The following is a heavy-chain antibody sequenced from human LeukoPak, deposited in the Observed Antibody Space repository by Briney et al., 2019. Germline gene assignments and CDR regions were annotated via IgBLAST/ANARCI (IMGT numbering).Heavy chain of an antibody. J-gene: IGHJ4*02. V-gene: IGHV3-53*01. CDR2: IYSGGST. CDR3: ATGGDCSSTNCYISLYFY. CDR1: GFTVSSNY. Sequence: PGGSLRLSCAASGFTVSSNYMSWVRQAPGKGLEWVSVIYSGGSTYYADSVKGRFTISRDNSKNTLYLQMNSLRAEDTAVYYCATGGDCSSTNCYISLYFYWGQGTLVTVSS. D-gene: IGHD2-2*02.